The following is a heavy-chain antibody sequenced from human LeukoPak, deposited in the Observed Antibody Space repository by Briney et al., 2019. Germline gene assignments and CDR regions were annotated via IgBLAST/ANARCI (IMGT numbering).Heavy chain of an antibody. D-gene: IGHD5-24*01. Sequence: SETLSLTCAVYGGSFSGYYWSWIRQPPGKGLEWIEEINHSGSTNYNPSLKSRVTISVDTSKNQFSLKLSSVTAADTAVYYCAILDRDPFDYWGQGTLVTVSS. V-gene: IGHV4-34*01. CDR2: INHSGST. CDR1: GGSFSGYY. CDR3: AILDRDPFDY. J-gene: IGHJ4*02.